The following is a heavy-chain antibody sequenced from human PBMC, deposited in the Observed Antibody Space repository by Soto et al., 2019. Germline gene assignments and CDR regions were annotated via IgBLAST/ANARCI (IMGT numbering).Heavy chain of an antibody. D-gene: IGHD2-15*01. Sequence: PSETLSLTCTVSGGFFSSGGYYWSWIRQHPGKSLEWIVYIYYSGSTYYIPSLKSRVTISVDTSKNQFSLKLSSVTAADTAVYYFARILGYCSGGSCYRWFDPWGQGTLVTVSS. CDR2: IYYSGST. CDR1: GGFFSSGGYY. J-gene: IGHJ5*02. CDR3: ARILGYCSGGSCYRWFDP. V-gene: IGHV4-31*03.